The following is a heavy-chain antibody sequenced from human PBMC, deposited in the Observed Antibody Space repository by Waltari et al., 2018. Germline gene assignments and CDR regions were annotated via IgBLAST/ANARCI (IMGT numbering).Heavy chain of an antibody. D-gene: IGHD2-15*01. V-gene: IGHV4-4*02. J-gene: IGHJ4*02. CDR1: GDSMSSTYW. CDR2: IRGTGKT. Sequence: QLQLQQSGPGLVKPSESLSLTCAVSGDSMSSTYWWSWVRQPPGKGLEWIGQIRGTGKTNYNPSLDSRGTISIDTSNNHISLMLASVTAADTAVYYCARDRGRGLYLDSWGQGTLVTVSP. CDR3: ARDRGRGLYLDS.